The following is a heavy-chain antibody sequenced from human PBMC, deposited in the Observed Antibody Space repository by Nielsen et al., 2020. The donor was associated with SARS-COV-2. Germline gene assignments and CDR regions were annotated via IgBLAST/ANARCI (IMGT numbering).Heavy chain of an antibody. V-gene: IGHV3-7*01. CDR2: IKQDGSEK. CDR3: ARDKGEAVALGWFDP. CDR1: AFTFSNYW. D-gene: IGHD6-19*01. Sequence: GESLKISCAASAFTFSNYWLSWVRQAPGKGLEWVANIKQDGSEKYYVDSVKGRFTISRDSAKNSLYLQMNSLRAEDTAVYYCARDKGEAVALGWFDPWGQGTLVTVSS. J-gene: IGHJ5*02.